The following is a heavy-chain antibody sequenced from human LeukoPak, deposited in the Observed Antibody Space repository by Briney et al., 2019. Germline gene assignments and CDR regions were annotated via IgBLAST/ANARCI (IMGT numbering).Heavy chain of an antibody. D-gene: IGHD3-10*01. V-gene: IGHV3-23*01. J-gene: IGHJ4*02. CDR2: ISVSGENT. CDR1: GFTFSSYA. Sequence: GGSLRLSCAASGFTFSSYAMTWVRQAPGKGLQWVSTISVSGENTYYADSVRGRFTISRDISKSTLYLQMNSLRDEDTAVYYCAKYGSGSYYNGLYWGQGTLVTVSS. CDR3: AKYGSGSYYNGLY.